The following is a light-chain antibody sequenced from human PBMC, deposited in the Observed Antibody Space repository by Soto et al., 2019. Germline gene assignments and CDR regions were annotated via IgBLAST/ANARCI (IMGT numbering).Light chain of an antibody. CDR1: SSDVGGYNY. CDR2: DVS. CDR3: CSYAGSSYV. Sequence: QSALTQPRSVSGSPGQSVTISCTGTSSDVGGYNYVSWYQQHPGKAPKLMIYDVSKRPSGVPVRFSGSKSGNTASLTISGLQAEDEADFYCCSYAGSSYVFGTVTKVTVL. V-gene: IGLV2-11*01. J-gene: IGLJ1*01.